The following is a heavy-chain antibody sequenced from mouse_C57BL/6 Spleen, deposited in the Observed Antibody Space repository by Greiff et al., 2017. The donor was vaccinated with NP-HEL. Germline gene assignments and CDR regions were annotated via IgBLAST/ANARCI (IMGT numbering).Heavy chain of an antibody. CDR1: GYTFTSYW. Sequence: QVQLQQPGAELVKPGASVKLSCKASGYTFTSYWMQWVKQRPGQGLEWIGEIDPSDSYPNYNQKFKGKATLTVDTSSSTAYMQLSSLTSEDSAVYYCARGDDSFAYWGQGTLVTVSA. CDR2: IDPSDSYP. CDR3: ARGDDSFAY. V-gene: IGHV1-50*01. D-gene: IGHD2-4*01. J-gene: IGHJ3*01.